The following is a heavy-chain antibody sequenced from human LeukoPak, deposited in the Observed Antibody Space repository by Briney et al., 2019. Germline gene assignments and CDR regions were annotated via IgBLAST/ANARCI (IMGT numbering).Heavy chain of an antibody. CDR3: ARDRGYDGFDI. Sequence: GGSLRLSCAASGFTFSDYWMSWVRQAPGKGLEWVANIKQDGSAQYYVESVKGRFTIARDNAKNSLYLQMNSLRAEDTALYYCARDRGYDGFDIWGQGTTVTVSS. CDR1: GFTFSDYW. V-gene: IGHV3-7*01. D-gene: IGHD3-22*01. J-gene: IGHJ3*02. CDR2: IKQDGSAQ.